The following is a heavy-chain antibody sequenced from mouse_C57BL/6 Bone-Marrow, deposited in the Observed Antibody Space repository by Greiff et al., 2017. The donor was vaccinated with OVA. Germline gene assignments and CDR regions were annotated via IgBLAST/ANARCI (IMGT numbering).Heavy chain of an antibody. J-gene: IGHJ3*01. CDR3: ARPNWVAWFAY. Sequence: EVQLVESGGGLVKPGGSLKLSCAASGFTFSSYAMSWVRQTPEKRLEWVATISDGGSYTYYPDNVKGRFTISRDNAKNNLYLQMSHLKSEDTAMYYCARPNWVAWFAYWGQGTLVTVSA. CDR2: ISDGGSYT. D-gene: IGHD4-1*01. V-gene: IGHV5-4*01. CDR1: GFTFSSYA.